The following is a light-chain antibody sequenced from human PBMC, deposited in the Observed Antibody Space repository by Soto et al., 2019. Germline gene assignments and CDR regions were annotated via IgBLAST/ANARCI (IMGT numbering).Light chain of an antibody. V-gene: IGLV2-14*01. J-gene: IGLJ1*01. CDR1: SSDVGGYNY. CDR2: DVS. Sequence: QSVLPQPASVSGSPGQSITISCTGTSSDVGGYNYVSWYQQHPGKAPKPMIYDVSNRPSGVSNRFSGSKSGNTASLTISGLQAEDEADYYCSSYTSSSTPYVFGTGTKVTVL. CDR3: SSYTSSSTPYV.